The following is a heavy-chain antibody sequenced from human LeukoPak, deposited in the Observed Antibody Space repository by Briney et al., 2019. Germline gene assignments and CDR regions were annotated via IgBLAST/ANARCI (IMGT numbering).Heavy chain of an antibody. CDR3: ARDTGGCSGGTCYSKLYDY. CDR1: GFTFSDYY. Sequence: GGSLRLSCAASGFTFSDYYMSWIRQAPGKGLEWVSYISSSGSTIYYADSVKGRFTISRDNAKNSLYLQMNSLRAEDTAVYFCARDTGGCSGGTCYSKLYDYWGQGTLVTVSS. D-gene: IGHD2-15*01. V-gene: IGHV3-11*01. CDR2: ISSSGSTI. J-gene: IGHJ4*02.